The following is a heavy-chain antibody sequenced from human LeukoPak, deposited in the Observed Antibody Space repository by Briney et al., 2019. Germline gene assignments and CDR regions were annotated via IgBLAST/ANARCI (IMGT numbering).Heavy chain of an antibody. Sequence: GGSLRLSCAASGFTFSNYGMSWVRQAPGKGLEWVSAIGGSVAHTYYVDSVKGRFTISRDNSKTTLYLQMNSLRAEDTAVYYCAKVTDSSTTYWGQGTLVTVSS. D-gene: IGHD1-1*01. V-gene: IGHV3-23*01. CDR2: IGGSVAHT. CDR3: AKVTDSSTTY. J-gene: IGHJ4*02. CDR1: GFTFSNYG.